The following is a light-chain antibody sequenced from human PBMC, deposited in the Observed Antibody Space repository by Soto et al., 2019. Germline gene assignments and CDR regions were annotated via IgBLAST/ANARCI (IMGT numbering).Light chain of an antibody. CDR1: SSDVGSYNL. J-gene: IGLJ7*01. Sequence: SALTQPASVSGSPGQSITISCTGTSSDVGSYNLVSWYQHHPGKAPKVMIYEVSKRPSGVSSRFSGSKAGNTASLTISGLQAEDEADYYCCSYAGSSTPWVFGGGTQLTVL. CDR3: CSYAGSSTPWV. V-gene: IGLV2-23*02. CDR2: EVS.